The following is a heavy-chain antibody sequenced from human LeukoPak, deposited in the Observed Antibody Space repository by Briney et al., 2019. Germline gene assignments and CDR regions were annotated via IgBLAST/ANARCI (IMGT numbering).Heavy chain of an antibody. CDR1: GFTFSSYG. CDR2: IGGSGTST. V-gene: IGHV3-23*01. D-gene: IGHD1-26*01. Sequence: PGGSLRLSCAASGFTFSSYGMSWVRQAPGKGLEWVSAIGGSGTSTYYADSVKGRFTISRDNSKNTLYLQMNSLRAEDTAVYYCAKLVGATDYWGQGTLVTVSS. CDR3: AKLVGATDY. J-gene: IGHJ4*02.